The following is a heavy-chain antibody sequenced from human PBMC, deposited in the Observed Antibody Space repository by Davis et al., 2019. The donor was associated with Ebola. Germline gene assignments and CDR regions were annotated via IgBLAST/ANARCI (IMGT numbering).Heavy chain of an antibody. CDR3: AKSSAAVAGTQAYFGMDV. Sequence: GESLKISCAASGFTISSYGMHWVRQASGKGLEWVAFIQYAGSIKYYADSVRGRFTISRDNSKNTLYLQVNTLRGEDTSVYYWAKSSAAVAGTQAYFGMDVWGQGTTVTVSS. V-gene: IGHV3-30*02. CDR1: GFTISSYG. D-gene: IGHD6-19*01. CDR2: IQYAGSIK. J-gene: IGHJ6*02.